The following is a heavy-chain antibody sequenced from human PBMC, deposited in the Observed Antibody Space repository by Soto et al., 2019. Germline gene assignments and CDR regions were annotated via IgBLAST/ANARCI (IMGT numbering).Heavy chain of an antibody. V-gene: IGHV1-18*01. Sequence: QVQLVQSGAEVKMPGASVKVSCKASGYTFTSYGISWVRQAPGQGLEWMGWISAYNGNTNYAQKLQGRVTMTTDTSTSTAYMELRSLRSDDTAVYYCARDLTGYSSGWWVDYWGQGTLVTVSS. CDR2: ISAYNGNT. D-gene: IGHD6-19*01. CDR3: ARDLTGYSSGWWVDY. CDR1: GYTFTSYG. J-gene: IGHJ4*02.